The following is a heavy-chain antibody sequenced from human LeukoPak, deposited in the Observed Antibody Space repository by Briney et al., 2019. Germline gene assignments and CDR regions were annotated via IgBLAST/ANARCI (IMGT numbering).Heavy chain of an antibody. J-gene: IGHJ4*02. D-gene: IGHD6-19*01. Sequence: GGSLRLSCAASGFTFSSYSMNWVSQAPGKGLEWVSSISSSSSYIYYADSVKGRFTISRDNAKNSLYLQMNSLRAEDTAVYYCARVHSSGWYGNWGQGTLVTVSS. V-gene: IGHV3-21*01. CDR3: ARVHSSGWYGN. CDR2: ISSSSSYI. CDR1: GFTFSSYS.